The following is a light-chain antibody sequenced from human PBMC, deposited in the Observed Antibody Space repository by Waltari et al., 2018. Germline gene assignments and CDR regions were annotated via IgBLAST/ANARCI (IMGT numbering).Light chain of an antibody. CDR2: AAS. Sequence: DIQMTQSPSSLSASVGDRVSINCRASQSISTHLNWYQQKPGKAPKLLIYAASNLQSGVPSRFSGRGSETDFTLTISSLQPEDFAVYYCQQSYNTPRTFGPGTKVDIK. CDR3: QQSYNTPRT. J-gene: IGKJ3*01. CDR1: QSISTH. V-gene: IGKV1-39*01.